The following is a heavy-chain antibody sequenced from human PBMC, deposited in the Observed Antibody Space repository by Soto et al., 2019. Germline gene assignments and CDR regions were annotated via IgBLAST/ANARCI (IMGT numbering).Heavy chain of an antibody. J-gene: IGHJ6*02. CDR2: LHSGGDT. CDR1: GIPVSSNY. V-gene: IGHV3-53*04. D-gene: IGHD3-10*01. CDR3: ARDGPYYSASRMDV. Sequence: EVQLVESGGGLVQPGGSLRLSCAASGIPVSSNYMTWVRQAPGKGLEWVSVLHSGGDTYYANSVKGRFTISRHDSTNTLVLQMNSLTPEDTAVYSCARDGPYYSASRMDVWGQGTTVTVSS.